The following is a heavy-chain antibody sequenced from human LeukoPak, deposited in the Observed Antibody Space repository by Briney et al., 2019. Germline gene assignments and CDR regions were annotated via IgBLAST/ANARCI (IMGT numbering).Heavy chain of an antibody. V-gene: IGHV3-23*01. D-gene: IGHD3-3*01. Sequence: GGSLRLSCAASGFGFSSYDMSWVRQAPGKGLEWVSTIVGSGGRTYYADSVKGRFTISRDNSENTLYLQMISLRAEDTAIYYCAQEGAIDSDSWGQGTLVTVSS. CDR2: IVGSGGRT. CDR3: AQEGAIDSDS. J-gene: IGHJ4*02. CDR1: GFGFSSYD.